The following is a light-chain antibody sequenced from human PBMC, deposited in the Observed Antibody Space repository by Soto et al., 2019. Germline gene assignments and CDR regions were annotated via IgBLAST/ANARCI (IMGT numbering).Light chain of an antibody. Sequence: QSALTQSASVSGSPGQSITISCVGTSSDIGNSNYVSWYQQHPGKAPKLMIYGVSNRPSGVSNRFSGSKSGNTASLTISGLQAEDEADYFCYSSRSSSSTFYVFGTGTKLTVL. V-gene: IGLV2-14*03. CDR3: YSSRSSSSTFYV. CDR2: GVS. J-gene: IGLJ1*01. CDR1: SSDIGNSNY.